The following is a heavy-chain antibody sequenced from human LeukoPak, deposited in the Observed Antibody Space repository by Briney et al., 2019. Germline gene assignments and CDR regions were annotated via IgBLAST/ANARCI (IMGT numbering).Heavy chain of an antibody. CDR2: IYYSGST. V-gene: IGHV4-59*08. J-gene: IGHJ3*02. Sequence: SQTLSPTCTVAAGSISSYFCSWIRPPPGKGLKQTRYIYYSGSTNDNPSLKRRLTMPVDTSKHQFSLKLSAVTAAETAVYYCARPGTIRKDDAFDIWGQGTMVSVSS. D-gene: IGHD3-3*02. CDR3: ARPGTIRKDDAFDI. CDR1: AGSISSYF.